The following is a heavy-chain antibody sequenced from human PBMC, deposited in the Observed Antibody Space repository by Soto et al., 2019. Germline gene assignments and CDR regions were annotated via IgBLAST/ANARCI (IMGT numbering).Heavy chain of an antibody. CDR2: IWYSGSNK. CDR3: AIDGGSHCPSYFDS. V-gene: IGHV3-33*01. J-gene: IGHJ4*02. D-gene: IGHD3-16*01. CDR1: GSTFSNYG. Sequence: VQLVESGGGVVQPGRSLRLSCAASGSTFSNYGMHWVRQSPGKGPEWVAAIWYSGSNKYYGESVKGRFSISRDNSKNTRYLDINILRSGDTSVYYCAIDGGSHCPSYFDSWGQGSLVMVSS.